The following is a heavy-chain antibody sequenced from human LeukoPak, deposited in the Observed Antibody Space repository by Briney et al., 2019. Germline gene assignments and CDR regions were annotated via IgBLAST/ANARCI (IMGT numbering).Heavy chain of an antibody. Sequence: EASETLSLTCTVSGGSITSDYWSWIRQPPGKGLEWIGYIYYSGSTSYNPSLKSRVTISVDTSKNQFSLKLSSVTATDTAVYYCARHDYGATRFDYWGQGTLVTVSS. V-gene: IGHV4-59*08. CDR3: ARHDYGATRFDY. D-gene: IGHD4/OR15-4a*01. CDR1: GGSITSDY. J-gene: IGHJ4*02. CDR2: IYYSGST.